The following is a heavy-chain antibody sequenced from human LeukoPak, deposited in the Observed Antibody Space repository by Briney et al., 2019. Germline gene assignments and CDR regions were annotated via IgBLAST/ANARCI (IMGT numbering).Heavy chain of an antibody. CDR3: AGGAGFLIDY. V-gene: IGHV3-7*01. Sequence: PGGSLRLSCAASGFTFSNYWMNWVRQAPGKGPEWVAIIKKDGSEEYYVDSVKGRFTISRDNAKNSLYLQMNILRADDTAVYFCAGGAGFLIDYWGQGALVTVSS. CDR1: GFTFSNYW. CDR2: IKKDGSEE. J-gene: IGHJ4*02. D-gene: IGHD2/OR15-2a*01.